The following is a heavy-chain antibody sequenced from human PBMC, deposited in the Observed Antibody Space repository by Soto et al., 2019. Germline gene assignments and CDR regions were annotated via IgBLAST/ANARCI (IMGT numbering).Heavy chain of an antibody. CDR1: GFSLTTSGMS. CDR3: ARPRGYDFDY. Sequence: QITLKESGPTLVKSTQTLTLTCTFSGFSLTTSGMSVGWVRQPPGKALEWLALIYGDDDKRYSPSLKSRLTITNDTSKYQVVLIMTNMDPVDTATYYCARPRGYDFDYWGQGTLLTVSS. V-gene: IGHV2-5*02. D-gene: IGHD3-10*01. CDR2: IYGDDDK. J-gene: IGHJ4*02.